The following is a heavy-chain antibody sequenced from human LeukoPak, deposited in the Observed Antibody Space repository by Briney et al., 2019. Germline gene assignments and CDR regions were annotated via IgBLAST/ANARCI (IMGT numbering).Heavy chain of an antibody. V-gene: IGHV1-18*01. CDR2: ISAYNGNT. J-gene: IGHJ5*02. CDR1: GYTFTSSG. D-gene: IGHD4-23*01. CDR3: ARDQGPYGGNPGNWFDP. Sequence: ASVKVSCKASGYTFTSSGISWVRQAPGQGLEWMGWISAYNGNTNYAQKLQGRVTMTTDTSTSTAYMELRSLRSDDTAVYYCARDQGPYGGNPGNWFDPWGQGTLVTVSS.